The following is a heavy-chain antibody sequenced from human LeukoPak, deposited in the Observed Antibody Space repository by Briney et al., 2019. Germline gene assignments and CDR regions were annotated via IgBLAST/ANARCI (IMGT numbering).Heavy chain of an antibody. CDR1: GGSISSYY. V-gene: IGHV4-59*08. D-gene: IGHD2/OR15-2a*01. J-gene: IGHJ4*02. Sequence: SETLSLTCTVSGGSISSYYWSWIRQPPGKGLEWIAYISDIGSINYNPSLKSRVTISLDTSKNQFSLKLSSVTAADTAVYYCAGHHPRNTVDFWGQGTLATVSS. CDR3: AGHHPRNTVDF. CDR2: ISDIGSI.